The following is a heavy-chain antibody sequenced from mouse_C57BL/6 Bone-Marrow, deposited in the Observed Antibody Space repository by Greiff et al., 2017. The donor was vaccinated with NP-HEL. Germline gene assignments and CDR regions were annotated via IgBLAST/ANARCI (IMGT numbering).Heavy chain of an antibody. CDR2: INPGSGGT. V-gene: IGHV1-54*01. Sequence: VTLQESGAELVRPGTSVKVSCKASGYAFTTYLIAWVQQRPGQGLEWIGVINPGSGGTNYNEKFKGKATLTADKSSSTAHMQLSSLTSEDSAVYFCARHYGSSWGFAYWGQGTLVTVSA. CDR3: ARHYGSSWGFAY. CDR1: GYAFTTYL. J-gene: IGHJ3*01. D-gene: IGHD1-1*01.